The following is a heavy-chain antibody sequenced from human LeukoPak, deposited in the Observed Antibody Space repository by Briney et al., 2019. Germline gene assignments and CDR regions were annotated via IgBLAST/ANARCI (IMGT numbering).Heavy chain of an antibody. D-gene: IGHD6-13*01. CDR1: GGSISSYY. Sequence: PSETLPLTCTVSGGSISSYYWSWIRQPPGKGLEWIGYIYYSGSTNYNPSLKSRVTISVDTSKNQFSLKLSSVTAADTAVYYCATQRGLSSSWYALAYCGQGNLVTVSS. J-gene: IGHJ4*02. V-gene: IGHV4-59*01. CDR2: IYYSGST. CDR3: ATQRGLSSSWYALAY.